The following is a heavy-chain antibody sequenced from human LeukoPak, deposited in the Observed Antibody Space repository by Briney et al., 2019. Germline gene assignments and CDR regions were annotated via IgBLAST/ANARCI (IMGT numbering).Heavy chain of an antibody. J-gene: IGHJ4*02. CDR2: IIPIFGTA. Sequence: RASVKVSCKASGGTFSSYAISWVRQAPGQGLEWMGGIIPIFGTANYAQKFQGRVTITADKSTSTAYMELSSLRSEDTAVYYCARQDTAMVTYFDYWGQGTLVTVSS. CDR1: GGTFSSYA. CDR3: ARQDTAMVTYFDY. V-gene: IGHV1-69*06. D-gene: IGHD5-18*01.